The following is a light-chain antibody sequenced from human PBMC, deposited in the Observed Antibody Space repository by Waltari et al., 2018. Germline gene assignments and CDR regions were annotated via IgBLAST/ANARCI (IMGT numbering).Light chain of an antibody. Sequence: DIVMTQSPATLSVYPGERATLSCRPSQSVSSNLAWYQQKPGQAPRLLIYGASTRATGIPARFSGSGSGTEFTLTISSLQSEDFAVYYCQQYNNWPIFGQGTKLEIK. CDR3: QQYNNWPI. CDR1: QSVSSN. CDR2: GAS. J-gene: IGKJ2*01. V-gene: IGKV3-15*01.